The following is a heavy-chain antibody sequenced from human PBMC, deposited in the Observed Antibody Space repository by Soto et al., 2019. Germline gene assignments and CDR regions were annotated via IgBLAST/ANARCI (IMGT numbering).Heavy chain of an antibody. CDR2: INHSGST. J-gene: IGHJ4*02. D-gene: IGHD3-22*01. CDR3: ARYEYDSSGHDYEH. Sequence: PSETLSLTCAVYGGSFSGYYWSWIRQPPGKGLEWIGEINHSGSTNYNPSLKSRVTISVDTSKNQFSLKLSSVTAADTAVYYCARYEYDSSGHDYEHWGQGXLVTVSS. CDR1: GGSFSGYY. V-gene: IGHV4-34*01.